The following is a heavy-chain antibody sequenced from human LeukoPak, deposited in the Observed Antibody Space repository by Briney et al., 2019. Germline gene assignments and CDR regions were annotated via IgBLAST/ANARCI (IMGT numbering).Heavy chain of an antibody. CDR1: GFTFSSYA. CDR3: AKGLRGIVVVIVAFDI. V-gene: IGHV3-23*01. J-gene: IGHJ3*02. Sequence: GGSLRLSCAASGFTFSSYAMSWVRQAPRKGVEWVSAISGSGGSTYYADSVKGRFTTSRDNSKNTLYLQMNSLRAEDTAVYYCAKGLRGIVVVIVAFDIWGQGTMVTVSS. D-gene: IGHD3-22*01. CDR2: ISGSGGST.